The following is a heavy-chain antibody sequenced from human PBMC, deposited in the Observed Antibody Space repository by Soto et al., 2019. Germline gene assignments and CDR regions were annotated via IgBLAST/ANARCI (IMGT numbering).Heavy chain of an antibody. Sequence: QVQLQESGPGLVKPSQTLSLTCTVSGGSISSGGYYWSWIRQHPGKGLEWIGYIYYSGSAYYNPSLKSRVTISVDPSKNQFSLRLSSVTAADTAVYYCARDAGGWYPLLSPWFDPWGQGTLVTVSS. J-gene: IGHJ5*02. CDR3: ARDAGGWYPLLSPWFDP. CDR1: GGSISSGGYY. D-gene: IGHD2-2*01. CDR2: IYYSGSA. V-gene: IGHV4-31*03.